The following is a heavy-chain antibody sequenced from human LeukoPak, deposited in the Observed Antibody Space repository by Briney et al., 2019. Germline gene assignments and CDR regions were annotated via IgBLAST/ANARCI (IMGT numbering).Heavy chain of an antibody. CDR3: ARGHHYDILTGYFY. V-gene: IGHV4-34*01. J-gene: IGHJ4*02. CDR2: INHRGST. CDR1: GGSFSGYY. D-gene: IGHD3-9*01. Sequence: NPSETLSLTCAVYGGSFSGYYWSWIRQPPGKGLEWIGGINHRGSTNYNPSLKSRVTISVDTSKNQFSLKLSSVSAADTAVYYCARGHHYDILTGYFYWGQGTLVTVSS.